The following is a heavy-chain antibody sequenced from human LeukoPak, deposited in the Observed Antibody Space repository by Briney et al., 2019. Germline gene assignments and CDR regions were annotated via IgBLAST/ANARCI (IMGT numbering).Heavy chain of an antibody. Sequence: ASVKVSCKASGYTFTTLDINWVRQATGQGLEWMGWINPKSGYTNYAQKLQGRVTMTTDTSTSTAYMELRSLRSDDTAVYYCARDRHPYGDYGYWGQGTLVTVSS. CDR1: GYTFTTLD. D-gene: IGHD4-17*01. V-gene: IGHV1-18*01. CDR3: ARDRHPYGDYGY. CDR2: INPKSGYT. J-gene: IGHJ4*02.